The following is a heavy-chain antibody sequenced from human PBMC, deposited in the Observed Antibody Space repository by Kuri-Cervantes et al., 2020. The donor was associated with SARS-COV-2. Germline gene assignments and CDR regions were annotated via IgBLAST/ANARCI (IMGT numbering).Heavy chain of an antibody. CDR2: ISYDGTIE. CDR1: GFTFSHYP. V-gene: IGHV3-30-3*01. J-gene: IGHJ4*02. CDR3: ARSPGDGDYDPFDY. D-gene: IGHD4-17*01. Sequence: GGSLRLSCTVSGFTFSHYPMHWVRQAPGKGLEWVALISYDGTIENYVDSVKGRFTISRDNAKNSLYLQMNSLRAEDTAVYYCARSPGDGDYDPFDYWGQGTLVTVSS.